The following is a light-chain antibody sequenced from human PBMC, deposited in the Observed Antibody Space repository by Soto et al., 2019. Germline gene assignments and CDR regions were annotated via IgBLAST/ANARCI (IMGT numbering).Light chain of an antibody. CDR3: QQADTFPLP. Sequence: DIQMTQSPSSVSASVGDRVTITCRASQGISSWVAWYQQKPGKAPNLLIYAASSLQSGVPSRFSGSGSGTEFTLTISSLQPEDFATYYCQQADTFPLPFGGGTKVEI. CDR1: QGISSW. V-gene: IGKV1-12*01. CDR2: AAS. J-gene: IGKJ4*01.